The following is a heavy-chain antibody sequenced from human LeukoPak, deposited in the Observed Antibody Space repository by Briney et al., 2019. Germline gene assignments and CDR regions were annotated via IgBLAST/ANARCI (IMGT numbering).Heavy chain of an antibody. CDR2: ISSSSSYI. CDR1: GFTFSSYS. CDR3: ARPDYYGSGSDPAFDI. D-gene: IGHD3-10*01. Sequence: PGGSLRLSCAASGFTFSSYSMNWVRQAPGKGLEWVSSISSSSSYIYYAGSVKGRFTISRDNAKNSLYLQMNSLRAEDTAVYYCARPDYYGSGSDPAFDIWGQGTMVTVSS. V-gene: IGHV3-21*01. J-gene: IGHJ3*02.